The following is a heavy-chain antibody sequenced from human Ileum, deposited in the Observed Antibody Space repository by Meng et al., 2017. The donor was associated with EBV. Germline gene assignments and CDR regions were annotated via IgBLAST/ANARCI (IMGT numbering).Heavy chain of an antibody. CDR1: GSTFSVYG. J-gene: IGHJ4*02. V-gene: IGHV1-69*06. D-gene: IGHD3-10*01. CDR3: ARGTGADY. CDR2: IIPALGTP. Sequence: QVQLVESGPEVKNPGSSVKVSCNSSGSTFSVYGITWVRQAPGQGLEWMGGIIPALGTPKYARKFQDRLTITADKSTSTGYMELHSLTSNDTAVYFCARGTGADYWGQGTLVTVSS.